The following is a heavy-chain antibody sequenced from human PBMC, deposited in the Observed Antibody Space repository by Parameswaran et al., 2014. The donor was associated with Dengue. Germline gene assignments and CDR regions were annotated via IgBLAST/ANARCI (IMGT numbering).Heavy chain of an antibody. J-gene: IGHJ4*02. CDR3: AKERGPDMLFDY. CDR2: ISGSGGST. Sequence: WIRQPPGKGLEWVSAISGSGGSTYYADSVKGRFTISRDNSKNTLYLQMNSLRAEDTAVYYCAKERGPDMLFDYWGQGTLVTVSS. V-gene: IGHV3-23*01. D-gene: IGHD2-2*01.